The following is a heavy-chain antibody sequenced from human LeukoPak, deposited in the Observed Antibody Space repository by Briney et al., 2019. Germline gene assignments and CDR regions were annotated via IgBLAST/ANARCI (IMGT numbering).Heavy chain of an antibody. V-gene: IGHV3-7*01. CDR1: GFSFSTYW. J-gene: IGHJ4*02. CDR3: ARDRYCSGGTCYSIGYFDY. Sequence: GGPLRLSCAASGFSFSTYWMSWVRQAPGKGLEWVANIKQDGSEKYYVDSVKGRFTISRDNAKNSLYLQMNSLRAEDTAVYYCARDRYCSGGTCYSIGYFDYWGQGTLVTVSS. D-gene: IGHD2-15*01. CDR2: IKQDGSEK.